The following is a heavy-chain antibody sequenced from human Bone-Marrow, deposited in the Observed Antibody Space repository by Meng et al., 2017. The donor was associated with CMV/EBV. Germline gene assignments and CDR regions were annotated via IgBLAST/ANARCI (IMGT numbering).Heavy chain of an antibody. CDR3: ARAEDIVVVVAATGWFDP. V-gene: IGHV1-18*01. J-gene: IGHJ5*02. Sequence: YTFPSYGISWVRHAPGQGLEWMGWISAYNGNTNYAQKLQGRVTMTTDTSTSTAYMELRSLRSDDTAVYYCARAEDIVVVVAATGWFDPWGQGTLVTVSS. CDR2: ISAYNGNT. CDR1: YTFPSYG. D-gene: IGHD2-15*01.